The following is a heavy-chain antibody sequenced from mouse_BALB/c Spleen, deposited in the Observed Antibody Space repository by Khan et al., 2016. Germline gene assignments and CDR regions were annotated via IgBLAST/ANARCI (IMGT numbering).Heavy chain of an antibody. CDR2: IRYDGSN. V-gene: IGHV3-6*02. J-gene: IGHJ3*01. D-gene: IGHD3-3*01. Sequence: VQLKESGPGLVKPSQSLSLTCSVTGYSITSGYYWNWIRQFPGNKLEWMGYIRYDGSNNYNPSLKNRISITRDTSKNQFFLKLNSVTTEDTATYYGAKEGDGFAYWGQGTLVTVSA. CDR1: GYSITSGYY. CDR3: AKEGDGFAY.